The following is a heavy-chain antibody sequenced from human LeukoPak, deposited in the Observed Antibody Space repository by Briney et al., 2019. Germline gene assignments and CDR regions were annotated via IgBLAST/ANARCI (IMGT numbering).Heavy chain of an antibody. Sequence: PSETLSLTCTVSGGSISSSSYYWGWIRQPPGKGLEWIGSIYYSGSTYYNPSLKSRVTISVDTSKNQFSLKLSSVTAADAAVYYCARPEVYASSNWFDPWGQGTLVTVSS. CDR3: ARPEVYASSNWFDP. CDR1: GGSISSSSYY. CDR2: IYYSGST. D-gene: IGHD2-8*01. J-gene: IGHJ5*02. V-gene: IGHV4-39*01.